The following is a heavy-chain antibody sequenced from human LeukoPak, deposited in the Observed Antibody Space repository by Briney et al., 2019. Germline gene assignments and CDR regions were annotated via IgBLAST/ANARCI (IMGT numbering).Heavy chain of an antibody. V-gene: IGHV3-21*01. Sequence: GGSLRLSCAASGFTFSSYSMNWVRQAPGKGLEWVSSISSSSSYIYYADSVKGRFTISRDNAKNSLYLQMNSLRAEDTAVYYCAREYQLLDSPSWFDPWGQGTLVTVSS. D-gene: IGHD2-2*01. CDR3: AREYQLLDSPSWFDP. CDR2: ISSSSSYI. CDR1: GFTFSSYS. J-gene: IGHJ5*02.